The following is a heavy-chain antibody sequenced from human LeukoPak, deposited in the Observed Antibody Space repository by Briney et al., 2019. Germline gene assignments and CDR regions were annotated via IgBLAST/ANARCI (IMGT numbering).Heavy chain of an antibody. V-gene: IGHV2-5*02. CDR3: AYKIYTSEWRLFDS. CDR2: VYGDDEK. CDR1: GFSLSSGGEA. Sequence: ESGPTLVNPTQTLTLTCTFSGFSLSSGGEAVGWIRQPPGEALEWLALVYGDDEKRYSPSLKSRLTVTKDTSKNQVVLTMANMDPVDTATYYCAYKIYTSEWRLFDSWGQGTLVTVSS. J-gene: IGHJ4*02. D-gene: IGHD5-12*01.